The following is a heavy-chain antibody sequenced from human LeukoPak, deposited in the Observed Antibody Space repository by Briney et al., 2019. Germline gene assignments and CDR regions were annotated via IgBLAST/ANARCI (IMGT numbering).Heavy chain of an antibody. Sequence: GALRLSCAASGFTSSDNFMSWIRQAPGKGLEWVSYISKSDSTTYYADTVKGRFTISRDSAKNSVYLYMNSLRAEDTAVYYCASAVAAPDQDPPFDYWGQGTLVTVSS. CDR1: GFTSSDNF. V-gene: IGHV3-11*01. D-gene: IGHD6-25*01. J-gene: IGHJ4*02. CDR2: ISKSDSTT. CDR3: ASAVAAPDQDPPFDY.